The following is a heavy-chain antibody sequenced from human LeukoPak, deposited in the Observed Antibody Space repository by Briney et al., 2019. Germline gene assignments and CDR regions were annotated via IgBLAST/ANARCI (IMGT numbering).Heavy chain of an antibody. V-gene: IGHV3-23*01. CDR2: ISGSGGST. CDR3: AKGTHYDFWSGYYTEHKFDAFDI. D-gene: IGHD3-3*01. CDR1: GFTFSSYA. J-gene: IGHJ3*02. Sequence: PGGSLRLSCAASGFTFSSYAMSWVRQAPGKGLEWVSAISGSGGSTYYADSVKGRFTISRDNSKNTLYLQMNSLRAEDTAVYYCAKGTHYDFWSGYYTEHKFDAFDIWGQGTMVTVSS.